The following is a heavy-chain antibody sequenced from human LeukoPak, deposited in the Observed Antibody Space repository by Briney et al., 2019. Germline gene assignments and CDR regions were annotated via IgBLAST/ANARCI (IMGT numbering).Heavy chain of an antibody. Sequence: GGSLRLSCAASGFTFSSYGMHWVRQAPGKGLEWVAFIRYDGSNKYYADSVKGRFTISRDNSKNTLYLQMNSLSAEDTAVYYCAKGRRVSIVGLNAFDIWGQGTMVTVSS. V-gene: IGHV3-30*02. CDR2: IRYDGSNK. CDR1: GFTFSSYG. J-gene: IGHJ3*02. D-gene: IGHD1-26*01. CDR3: AKGRRVSIVGLNAFDI.